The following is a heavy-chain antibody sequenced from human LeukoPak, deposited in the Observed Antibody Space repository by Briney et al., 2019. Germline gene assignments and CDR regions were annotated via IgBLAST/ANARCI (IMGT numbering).Heavy chain of an antibody. Sequence: GGSMRLSCAASGFTFDDFAMHWVRQAPGNGLEWVSLITWDGGSTYYADSVKGRFNISRDNSKNSLYLQMNSLRAEDTALYYCAKGGDIVVVQVANMGNYFDYWGQGTLVTVSS. CDR1: GFTFDDFA. J-gene: IGHJ4*02. D-gene: IGHD2-2*01. CDR2: ITWDGGST. CDR3: AKGGDIVVVQVANMGNYFDY. V-gene: IGHV3-43D*04.